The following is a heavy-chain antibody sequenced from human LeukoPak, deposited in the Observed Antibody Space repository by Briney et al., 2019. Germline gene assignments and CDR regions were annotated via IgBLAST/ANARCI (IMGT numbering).Heavy chain of an antibody. Sequence: PGGSLRLSCAASGFTFSSYGMHWVRQAPGKGLECVALIRYHGSNKYYADSVKGRFTISRDNSKNTLYLQMNSLRAEDTAVYYCAKDDSALPVYGSVPWGYFDYWGQGTLVTVSS. J-gene: IGHJ4*02. D-gene: IGHD3-10*01. CDR2: IRYHGSNK. CDR3: AKDDSALPVYGSVPWGYFDY. CDR1: GFTFSSYG. V-gene: IGHV3-30*02.